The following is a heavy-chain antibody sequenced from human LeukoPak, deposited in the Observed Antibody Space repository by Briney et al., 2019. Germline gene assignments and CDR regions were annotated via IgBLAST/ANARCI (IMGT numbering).Heavy chain of an antibody. Sequence: ASVEVSCKASGYTFTGYYMHWVRQAPGQGLEWMGWINPNSGGTNYAQKFQGRVTMTRDTSISTAYMELSRLRSDDTAVYYCARVSTYYYDSSGSWKFDYWGQGTLVTVSS. CDR3: ARVSTYYYDSSGSWKFDY. CDR1: GYTFTGYY. D-gene: IGHD3-22*01. J-gene: IGHJ4*02. V-gene: IGHV1-2*02. CDR2: INPNSGGT.